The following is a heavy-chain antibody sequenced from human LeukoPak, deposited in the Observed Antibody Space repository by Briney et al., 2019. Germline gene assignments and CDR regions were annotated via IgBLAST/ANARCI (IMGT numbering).Heavy chain of an antibody. CDR3: ARDRGVTTDAFDI. Sequence: GGSLTLSCAASGFTFSSYSMNWVRQAPGKGLEWVSSISSSSSYIYYADSVKGRFTISRDNAKNSLYLQMNSLRAEDTAVYYCARDRGVTTDAFDIWGQGTMVTVSS. V-gene: IGHV3-21*01. J-gene: IGHJ3*02. D-gene: IGHD4-17*01. CDR1: GFTFSSYS. CDR2: ISSSSSYI.